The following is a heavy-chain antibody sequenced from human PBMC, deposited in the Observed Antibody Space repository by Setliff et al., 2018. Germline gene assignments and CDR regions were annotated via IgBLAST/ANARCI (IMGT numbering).Heavy chain of an antibody. CDR3: ARTGGSIYYDSSGYAI. J-gene: IGHJ4*02. CDR2: IYPGDSHT. Sequence: PGESLKISCKGSGYSFSNFWIGWVRQMPGKGLEWMGIIYPGDSHTRYSPSFQGQVTISADKSISTAYLQWSSLKASDTAMYYCARTGGSIYYDSSGYAIWGQGTRVTVSS. CDR1: GYSFSNFW. D-gene: IGHD3-22*01. V-gene: IGHV5-51*01.